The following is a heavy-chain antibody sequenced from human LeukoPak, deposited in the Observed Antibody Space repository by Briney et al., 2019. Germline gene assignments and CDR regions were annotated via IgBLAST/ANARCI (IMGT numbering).Heavy chain of an antibody. Sequence: SETLSLTCTVSGGSVSRDSWNWIRQPPGKGLEWIGYIYSSGNTNYNPSLKSRVTISVDTSKNQFSLRLSSVTAADTAVYYCARHDSKGLDYWGQGILVTVSS. V-gene: IGHV4-59*08. CDR2: IYSSGNT. CDR1: GGSVSRDS. CDR3: ARHDSKGLDY. J-gene: IGHJ4*02. D-gene: IGHD4-11*01.